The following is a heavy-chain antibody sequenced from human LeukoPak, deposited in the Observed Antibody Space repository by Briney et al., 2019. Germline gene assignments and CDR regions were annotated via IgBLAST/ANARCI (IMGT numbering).Heavy chain of an antibody. CDR2: ISPYNGNT. CDR3: ARDRPHPLSPLIRGGDYHYYMDV. D-gene: IGHD4-23*01. V-gene: IGHV1-18*01. CDR1: GYTFTSYD. J-gene: IGHJ6*03. Sequence: ASVKVSCKASGYTFTSYDINWVRQATGQGLEWMGWISPYNGNTNYAQKFRGRVTMTTDTSTSTVYVELRSLRSDDTAVYYCARDRPHPLSPLIRGGDYHYYMDVWGKGTTVTVSS.